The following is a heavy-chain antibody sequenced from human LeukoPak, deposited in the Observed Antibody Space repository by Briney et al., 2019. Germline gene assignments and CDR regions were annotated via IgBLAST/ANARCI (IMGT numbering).Heavy chain of an antibody. Sequence: SVKVSCKASGYTFTSNYIHWVRQAPGQELEWMGGIIPIFATANYAQKFQGRVTITADESTSTAYMELSSLRSEDTAVYYCARGPITTRSHFDYWGQGTLVTVSS. CDR1: GYTFTSNY. CDR2: IIPIFATA. CDR3: ARGPITTRSHFDY. D-gene: IGHD3-22*01. J-gene: IGHJ4*02. V-gene: IGHV1-69*13.